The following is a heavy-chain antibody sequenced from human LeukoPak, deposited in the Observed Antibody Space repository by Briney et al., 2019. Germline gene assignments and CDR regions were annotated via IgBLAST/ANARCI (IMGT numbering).Heavy chain of an antibody. V-gene: IGHV4-61*02. CDR2: IYTSGST. D-gene: IGHD5-18*01. CDR1: GGSISSGSYY. Sequence: SQTLSLTCTVSGGSISSGSYYWSRIRQPAGKGLEWIGRIYTSGSTNYNPSLKSRVTISVDTSKDQFSLKLSSVTAADTAVYYCARAERGYSYGYVGYWGQGTLVTVSS. CDR3: ARAERGYSYGYVGY. J-gene: IGHJ4*02.